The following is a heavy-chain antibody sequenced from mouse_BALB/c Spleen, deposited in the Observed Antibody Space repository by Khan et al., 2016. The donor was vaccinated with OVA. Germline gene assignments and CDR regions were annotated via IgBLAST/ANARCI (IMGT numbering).Heavy chain of an antibody. CDR2: ISYSGST. CDR1: GYSITSGYG. V-gene: IGHV3-2*02. Sequence: EVQLVESGPGLVKPSQSLSLTCTVTGYSITSGYGWKWVRQFPGNKLEWKGHISYSGSTNYNPSRKSRTSITRGTSKNQFIQQVNSVTTEDTATYYCARTAKIKYWGQGTTLTVSS. CDR3: ARTAKIKY. J-gene: IGHJ2*01. D-gene: IGHD1-2*01.